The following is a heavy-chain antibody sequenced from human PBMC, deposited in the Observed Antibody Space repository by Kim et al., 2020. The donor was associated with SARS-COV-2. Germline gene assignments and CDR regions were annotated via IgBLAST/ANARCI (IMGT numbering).Heavy chain of an antibody. CDR1: GGSISSGGYY. CDR2: IYYSGST. Sequence: SETLSLTCTVSGGSISSGGYYWSWIRQHPGKGPEWTGYIYYSGSTHYKPSPKSRVTISVDTSKNQFSLKLSSVTAADTAAHYCARCEYSSSSGYYQHYG. V-gene: IGHV4-31*03. J-gene: IGHJ6*01. CDR3: ARCEYSSSSGYYQHYG. D-gene: IGHD6-6*01.